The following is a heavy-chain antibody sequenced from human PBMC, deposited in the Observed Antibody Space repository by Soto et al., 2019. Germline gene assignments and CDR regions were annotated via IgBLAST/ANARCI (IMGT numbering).Heavy chain of an antibody. J-gene: IGHJ4*02. Sequence: GPTLVNPTQTLTLTCTFSGFSLSTSGVGVGWIRQPPGKALEWLALIFWDGDQRYSPSLKSRLTITKDTSKNQVVLTMTNMDPVDTATYYCARRGYYYDGSGYYLDYWGQGTLVTVSS. V-gene: IGHV2-5*02. CDR1: GFSLSTSGVG. CDR3: ARRGYYYDGSGYYLDY. D-gene: IGHD3-22*01. CDR2: IFWDGDQ.